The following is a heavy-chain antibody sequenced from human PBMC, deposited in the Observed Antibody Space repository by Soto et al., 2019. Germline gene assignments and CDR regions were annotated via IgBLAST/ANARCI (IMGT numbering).Heavy chain of an antibody. V-gene: IGHV4-31*03. CDR1: VGSISSGGYY. Sequence: SETLSLTCPFSVGSISSGGYYLSFVIQHPGKGLEWIGYIYCSGSTYYNPSLKSRVTISVDTSKNQFSLKLSSVTAADTAVYYCARRLEALYGMEVWGQGTTVTVSS. CDR2: IYCSGST. J-gene: IGHJ6*02. CDR3: ARRLEALYGMEV.